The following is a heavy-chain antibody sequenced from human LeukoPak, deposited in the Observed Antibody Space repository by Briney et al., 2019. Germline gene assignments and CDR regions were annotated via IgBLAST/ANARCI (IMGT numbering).Heavy chain of an antibody. J-gene: IGHJ5*02. CDR3: AREARITIFGVAPGWFDP. CDR2: IYTSGST. D-gene: IGHD3-3*01. V-gene: IGHV4-4*07. Sequence: SETLSLTCTVSGGSISSYYWSWIRQPAGKGLEWIGRIYTSGSTNYNPSLKSRVTMSVDTSKNQFSLKLSSVTAADTAVYYCAREARITIFGVAPGWFDPWGQGTLVTVSS. CDR1: GGSISSYY.